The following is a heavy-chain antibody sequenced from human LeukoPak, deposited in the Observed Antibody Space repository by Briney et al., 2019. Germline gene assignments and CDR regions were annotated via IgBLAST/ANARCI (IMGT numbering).Heavy chain of an antibody. J-gene: IGHJ3*02. D-gene: IGHD1-26*01. CDR3: ATIVRGGASFDI. CDR1: GGSLSCNY. V-gene: IGHV4-59*01. Sequence: KPSETLSLTCTVSGGSLSCNYWSWIRQPPGKGLEWIAYMSYSGHSNSNPSLRSRVTTSVDTSKNQFSLRLNTVTAADTAVYYCATIVRGGASFDIWGRGTMVTVSS. CDR2: MSYSGHS.